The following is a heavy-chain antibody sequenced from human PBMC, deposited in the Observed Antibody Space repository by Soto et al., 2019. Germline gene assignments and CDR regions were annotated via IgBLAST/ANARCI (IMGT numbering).Heavy chain of an antibody. CDR1: GGSISSRSYY. V-gene: IGHV4-31*03. J-gene: IGHJ5*02. Sequence: QVQLQESGPGLVNPSQTLSLTCSVSGGSISSRSYYWTWIRQHPGKGLEWIGYIYYSGGTFYNPSLKSRVTISIDTSKSEFSLELSSVTAADTAVYYCARDKAYCSKTTSYGGNYFDPWGQGTLVTVSS. CDR3: ARDKAYCSKTTSYGGNYFDP. CDR2: IYYSGGT. D-gene: IGHD2-2*01.